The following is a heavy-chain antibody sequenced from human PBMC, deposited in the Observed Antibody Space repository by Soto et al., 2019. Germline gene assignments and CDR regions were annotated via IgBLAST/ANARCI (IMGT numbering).Heavy chain of an antibody. J-gene: IGHJ6*02. V-gene: IGHV4-59*01. Sequence: SETLCLTCSVAGGSISSYDGSWIRQPPGKGLEWIGYIYYSGSTNYNPSLKSRVTISVDTSKNQFSLKLSSVTAADTAVYYCARGDPLLWFGEKVYYGMDVWGQGTTVTVS. CDR2: IYYSGST. D-gene: IGHD3-10*01. CDR3: ARGDPLLWFGEKVYYGMDV. CDR1: GGSISSYD.